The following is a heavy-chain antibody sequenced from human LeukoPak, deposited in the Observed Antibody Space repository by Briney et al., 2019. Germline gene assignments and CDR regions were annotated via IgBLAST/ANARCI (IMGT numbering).Heavy chain of an antibody. CDR1: EFTFNDYW. CDR2: INQQGGAK. Sequence: GGSLRLSCVASEFTFNDYWMGWVRQAPGKGLEWLAKINQQGGAKXXVDSMKDRFTVSRDNGKNSLYLQMNSLTAEDTAVYYCARYRDYHFDFWAQGTLVIVSS. CDR3: ARYRDYHFDF. J-gene: IGHJ5*01. V-gene: IGHV3-7*03. D-gene: IGHD4-17*01.